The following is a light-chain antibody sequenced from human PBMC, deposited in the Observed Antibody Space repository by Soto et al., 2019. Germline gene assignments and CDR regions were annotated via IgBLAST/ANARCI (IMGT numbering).Light chain of an antibody. CDR3: QQFNDYPPT. Sequence: AIQLTQSPASLSASVGDRVTITCRASQAISSAFAWYQQKPGKAPNLLIYDASSLASGVPSRFSGSGSGTDFSLTISSLQHEDFATYYCQQFNDYPPTFVGGTKVEIK. CDR1: QAISSA. CDR2: DAS. J-gene: IGKJ4*01. V-gene: IGKV1D-13*01.